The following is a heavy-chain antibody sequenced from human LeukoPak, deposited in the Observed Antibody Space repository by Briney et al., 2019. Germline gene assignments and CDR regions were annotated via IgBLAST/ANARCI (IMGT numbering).Heavy chain of an antibody. J-gene: IGHJ4*02. CDR3: AAGRGYYDSSGYYGFDY. CDR2: ISGSGGST. V-gene: IGHV3-23*01. Sequence: GSLRLSCAASGFPFSSYAMSWVRQAPGKGLEWVSAISGSGGSTYYADSVKDRFTISRDNSKNTLYLQMNSLRAEDTAVYYCAAGRGYYDSSGYYGFDYWGQGTLVTVSS. CDR1: GFPFSSYA. D-gene: IGHD3-22*01.